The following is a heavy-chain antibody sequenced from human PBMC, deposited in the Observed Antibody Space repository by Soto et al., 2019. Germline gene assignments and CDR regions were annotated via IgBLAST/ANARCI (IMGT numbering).Heavy chain of an antibody. J-gene: IGHJ4*02. D-gene: IGHD3-22*01. Sequence: GGSLRLSCAASGFTFSSYWMHWVRQAPGKGLEWVSRMNMDGNRISYVDSVKGRCTISRDNAKNTFYMEMNSARVEDTAVYHCVRGYCDRYDGHGYLGRHWGQGSLVTVSS. CDR3: VRGYCDRYDGHGYLGRH. CDR2: MNMDGNRI. CDR1: GFTFSSYW. V-gene: IGHV3-74*01.